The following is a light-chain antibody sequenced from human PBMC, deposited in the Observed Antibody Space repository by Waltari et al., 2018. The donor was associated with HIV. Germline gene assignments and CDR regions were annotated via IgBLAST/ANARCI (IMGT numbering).Light chain of an antibody. J-gene: IGLJ3*02. V-gene: IGLV1-51*01. CDR3: GTWDSSVSAGV. Sequence: QSVLTQPPSVSAAPGQKVTISCSGSTSNVGKNYVSWYQQFPETAPKLIIYDNNKPPSGIPDRFSGSKSGTSATLTITGLQTGDEADYYCGTWDSSVSAGVFGGGSKLTVL. CDR2: DNN. CDR1: TSNVGKNY.